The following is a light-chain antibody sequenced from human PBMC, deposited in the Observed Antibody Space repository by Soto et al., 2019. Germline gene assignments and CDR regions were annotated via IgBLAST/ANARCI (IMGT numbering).Light chain of an antibody. CDR3: AAWDDGLSGWV. J-gene: IGLJ3*02. V-gene: IGLV1-47*01. CDR1: SSNIGSNY. Sequence: QSVLTQPPSASGTPGQRVTISCSGSSSNIGSNYVYWYQQLPGTAPKLLIYRNNQRPSGVPDRFSGSKSGTSASLAISGLRSEDEADYYCAAWDDGLSGWVFGGGTQLTVL. CDR2: RNN.